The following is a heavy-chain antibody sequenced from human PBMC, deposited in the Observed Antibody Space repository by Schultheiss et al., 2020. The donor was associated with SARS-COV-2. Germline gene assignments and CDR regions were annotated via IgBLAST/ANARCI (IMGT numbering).Heavy chain of an antibody. D-gene: IGHD3-16*01. CDR1: GFTFSSYW. CDR2: INSDGSST. Sequence: GGSLRLSCAASGFTFSSYWMHWVRQAPGKGLVWVSRINSDGSSTSYADSVKGRFTISRDNAKNTLYLQMNSLRAEDTAVYYCARGSGAFGGRSAAHYYYYGMDVWGQGTTVTVSS. J-gene: IGHJ6*02. V-gene: IGHV3-74*01. CDR3: ARGSGAFGGRSAAHYYYYGMDV.